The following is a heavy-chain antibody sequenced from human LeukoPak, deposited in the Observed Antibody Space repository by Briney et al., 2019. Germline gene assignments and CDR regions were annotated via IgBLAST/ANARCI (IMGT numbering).Heavy chain of an antibody. CDR1: GFAFSTFG. J-gene: IGHJ4*02. V-gene: IGHV3-23*01. D-gene: IGHD1-26*01. CDR3: AKIVGNYGFDF. CDR2: IDISGGPT. Sequence: GGSLRLSCAASGFAFSTFGMSWARQAPRKGLEWVSTIDISGGPTYYADSVKGRFTISRDNSKNSLYLQMNSLRAEDTAVYYCAKIVGNYGFDFWGQGTLVTVSS.